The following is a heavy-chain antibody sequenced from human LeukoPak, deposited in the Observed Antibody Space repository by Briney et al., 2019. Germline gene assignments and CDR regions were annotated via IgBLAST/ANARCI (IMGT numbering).Heavy chain of an antibody. D-gene: IGHD5-18*01. Sequence: PSETLSLTCTVSGGSISNFYWSWIRQSPGKGLEWIGYIYYSGSTNYNPSLKSRVTISVDTSKNQFSLKLSSVTAADTAMYYCARGFNYVKGWGMDVWGQGTAVTVSS. CDR3: ARGFNYVKGWGMDV. J-gene: IGHJ6*02. CDR2: IYYSGST. V-gene: IGHV4-59*01. CDR1: GGSISNFY.